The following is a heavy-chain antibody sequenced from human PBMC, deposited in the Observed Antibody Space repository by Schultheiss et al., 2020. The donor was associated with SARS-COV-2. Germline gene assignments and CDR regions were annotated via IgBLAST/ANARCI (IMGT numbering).Heavy chain of an antibody. V-gene: IGHV4-59*01. CDR3: ARGVKGEYYFDY. CDR2: ICYSGST. J-gene: IGHJ4*02. D-gene: IGHD3-10*01. Sequence: SETLSLTCAVYGGSFSGYYWSWIRQPPGKGLEWIGYICYSGSTNYNPSLKSRVTISVDTSKNQFSLKLSSVTAADTAVYYCARGVKGEYYFDYWGQGTLVTVSS. CDR1: GGSFSGYY.